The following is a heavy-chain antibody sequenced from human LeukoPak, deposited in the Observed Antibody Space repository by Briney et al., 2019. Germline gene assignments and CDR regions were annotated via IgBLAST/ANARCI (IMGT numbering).Heavy chain of an antibody. CDR1: GFSLSGYM. V-gene: IGHV3-74*01. CDR2: IGFDGSGT. D-gene: IGHD6-13*01. CDR3: TRVQAGRAGLMDV. J-gene: IGHJ6*02. Sequence: GGSPRLPCAASGFSLSGYMMHWVRQAPGKGLVWVSRIGFDGSGTTYADSVKGRFTISRDTSKNTLYLQMNSLRDEDAAVYHCTRVQAGRAGLMDVWG.